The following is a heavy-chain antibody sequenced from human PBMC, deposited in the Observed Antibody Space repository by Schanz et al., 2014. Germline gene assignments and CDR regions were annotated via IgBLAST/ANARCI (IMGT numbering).Heavy chain of an antibody. Sequence: ARLVESGGGLVEPGGSLRLSCSGSGFTFSEVYMTWIRQAPGKGLEWVAVIWYDGTDRYYADSVKGRFTISRDNSKNTLYLQMNSLRAEDTAVYYCARDRWDWNNAFDIWGQGTMVTVSS. D-gene: IGHD1-1*01. CDR1: GFTFSEVY. J-gene: IGHJ3*02. CDR2: IWYDGTDR. V-gene: IGHV3-33*08. CDR3: ARDRWDWNNAFDI.